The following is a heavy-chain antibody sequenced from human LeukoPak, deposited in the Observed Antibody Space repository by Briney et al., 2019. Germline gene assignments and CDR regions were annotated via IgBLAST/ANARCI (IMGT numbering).Heavy chain of an antibody. CDR2: INHSGST. J-gene: IGHJ4*02. D-gene: IGHD3-3*01. V-gene: IGHV4-34*01. CDR3: ARGTIFGVVIIGKFDY. CDR1: GASISGYY. Sequence: SETLSLTCTVSGASISGYYWSWIRQPPGKGLEWIGEINHSGSTNYNPSLKSRVTISVGTSKNQFSLKLSSVTAADTAVYYCARGTIFGVVIIGKFDYWGQGTLVTVSS.